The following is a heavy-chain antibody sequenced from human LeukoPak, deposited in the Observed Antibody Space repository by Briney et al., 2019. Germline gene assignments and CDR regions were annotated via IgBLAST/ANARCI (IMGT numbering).Heavy chain of an antibody. CDR1: GFTLSSYS. CDR3: ARVSGSYGDSAY. V-gene: IGHV3-48*04. J-gene: IGHJ4*02. Sequence: PGGSLRLSCAASGFTLSSYSMNWVRQAPGKGLEWISYITSSSSSMYYADSVKGRSTISRDNAKNSLYLQMNSLRAEDTAVYYCARVSGSYGDSAYWGRGTLVTVSS. CDR2: ITSSSSSM. D-gene: IGHD1-26*01.